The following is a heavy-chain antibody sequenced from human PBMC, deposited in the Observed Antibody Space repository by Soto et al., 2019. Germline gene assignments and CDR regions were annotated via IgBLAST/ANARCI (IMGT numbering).Heavy chain of an antibody. J-gene: IGHJ4*02. CDR3: ASIDTAMGK. CDR1: GFTFSSYA. Sequence: GGSLRLSCAASGFTFSSYAMHWVRQAPGKGLEYVSAISSNGGSTYYANSVKGRFTISRDNSKNTLYLQMGSLRAEDMAVYYCASIDTAMGKWGQGTLVTVSS. D-gene: IGHD5-18*01. CDR2: ISSNGGST. V-gene: IGHV3-64*01.